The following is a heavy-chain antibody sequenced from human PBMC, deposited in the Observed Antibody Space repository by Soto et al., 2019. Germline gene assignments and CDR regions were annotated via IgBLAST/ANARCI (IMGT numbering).Heavy chain of an antibody. J-gene: IGHJ6*04. V-gene: IGHV4-34*01. CDR3: AVTTVITITYYYYYGMDV. D-gene: IGHD4-17*01. Sequence: SETLSLTCAVYGGSFSGYYWSWIRQPPGKELEWIGEINHSGSTNYNPSLKSRVTISVDTSKNQFSLKLSSVTAADTAVYYCAVTTVITITYYYYYGMDVWGKGTTVIVAS. CDR2: INHSGST. CDR1: GGSFSGYY.